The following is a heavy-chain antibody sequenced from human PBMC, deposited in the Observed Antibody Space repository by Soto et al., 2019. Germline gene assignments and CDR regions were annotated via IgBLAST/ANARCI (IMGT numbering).Heavy chain of an antibody. J-gene: IGHJ6*02. CDR2: ISSSSSYI. Sequence: EVQLVESGGGLVKPGGSLRLSCAASGFTFSSYSMNWVRQAPGKGLEWVSSISSSSSYIYYADSVKGRFTISRDNAKNSLYLQMNSLRAEDTAVYYCARVRYIVGPTGMDVWGQGTTVTVSS. CDR1: GFTFSSYS. D-gene: IGHD2-15*01. V-gene: IGHV3-21*01. CDR3: ARVRYIVGPTGMDV.